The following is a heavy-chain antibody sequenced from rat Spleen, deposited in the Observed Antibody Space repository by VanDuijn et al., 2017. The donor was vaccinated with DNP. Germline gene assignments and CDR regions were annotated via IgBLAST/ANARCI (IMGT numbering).Heavy chain of an antibody. CDR2: VTNAGST. CDR3: AVQLGVFDY. D-gene: IGHD5-1*01. Sequence: EVLLQESGPGLVKPSQSLSLTCSVTGFSITSNFKWTWIRKFPGNKLEWMGYVTNAGSTNYNPSLKSRFSITRDTSKNQFFLQVNSVRNEDTATYYCAVQLGVFDYWGQGVMVIVSS. CDR1: GFSITSNFK. J-gene: IGHJ2*01. V-gene: IGHV3-3*01.